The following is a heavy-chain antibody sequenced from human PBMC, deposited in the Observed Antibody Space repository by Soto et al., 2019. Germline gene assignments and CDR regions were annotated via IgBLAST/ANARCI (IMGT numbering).Heavy chain of an antibody. CDR2: IYYSGST. CDR1: GGSIISSSYH. J-gene: IGHJ6*02. D-gene: IGHD3-3*01. Sequence: SQTMSHTYTVSGGSIISSSYHWSWIRQPPGKGLEWIGSIYYSGSTYYNPSLKSRVTISVDTSKNQFSLKLSSVTAADTAVYYCARLDAQYYDFWSGYRNYYGMDVWGQGTTVTVSS. CDR3: ARLDAQYYDFWSGYRNYYGMDV. V-gene: IGHV4-39*01.